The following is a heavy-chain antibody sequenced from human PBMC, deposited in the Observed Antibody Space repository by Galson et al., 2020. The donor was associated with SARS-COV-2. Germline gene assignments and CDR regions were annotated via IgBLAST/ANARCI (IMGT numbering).Heavy chain of an antibody. D-gene: IGHD5-18*01. V-gene: IGHV3-21*01. CDR1: GFPFSTYR. J-gene: IGHJ6*02. CDR3: ARDEGIRGYNYGRLYYGIDV. CDR2: ISTSSSYT. Sequence: NSGGSLRLSCAASGFPFSTYRINWVRLAPGKGLEWVSSISTSSSYTYYVDSVKGRFSISRDNPRNSLYLQMNSLRAEDTAVYYCARDEGIRGYNYGRLYYGIDVWGQGTTVTVSS.